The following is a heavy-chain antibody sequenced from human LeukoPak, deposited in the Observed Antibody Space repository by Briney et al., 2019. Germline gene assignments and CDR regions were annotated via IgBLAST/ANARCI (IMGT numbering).Heavy chain of an antibody. J-gene: IGHJ4*02. D-gene: IGHD6-6*01. Sequence: GASGKVSCKASGYTFTSYYMHWVRQAPGQGLEWMGIINPSGGSTSYAQKFQGRVTMTRDTSISTAYMELSRLRSDDTAVYYCARDRRSSLPDYWGQGTLVTVSS. V-gene: IGHV1-46*01. CDR3: ARDRRSSLPDY. CDR2: INPSGGST. CDR1: GYTFTSYY.